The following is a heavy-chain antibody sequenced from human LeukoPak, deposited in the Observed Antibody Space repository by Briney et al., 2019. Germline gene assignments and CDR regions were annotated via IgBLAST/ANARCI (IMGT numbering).Heavy chain of an antibody. J-gene: IGHJ4*02. CDR3: ARVRVYYYDSSGYVYFDY. CDR1: GYSISSGYY. D-gene: IGHD3-22*01. Sequence: SETLSLTCAVSGYSISSGYYWGWIRQPPGKGLEWIGSIYYSGSTYYNPSLKSRVTISVDTSKNQFSLKLSSVTAADTAVYYCARVRVYYYDSSGYVYFDYWGQGTLVTVSS. V-gene: IGHV4-38-2*01. CDR2: IYYSGST.